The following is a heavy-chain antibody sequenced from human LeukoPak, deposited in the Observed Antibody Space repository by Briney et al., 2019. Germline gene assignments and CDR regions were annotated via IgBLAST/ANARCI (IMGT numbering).Heavy chain of an antibody. V-gene: IGHV3-23*01. CDR3: AKDVYYDSSGYYFEYFQH. D-gene: IGHD3-22*01. J-gene: IGHJ1*01. CDR2: LSGTGGST. CDR1: GFTFSSYA. Sequence: GGSLRLSCAASGFTFSSYAMSWVRQAPGKGLDWVSALSGTGGSTYYADSVKGRFTISRDNSKNTLYLQMNSLRAEDTAVYYCAKDVYYDSSGYYFEYFQHWGQGTLVTVSS.